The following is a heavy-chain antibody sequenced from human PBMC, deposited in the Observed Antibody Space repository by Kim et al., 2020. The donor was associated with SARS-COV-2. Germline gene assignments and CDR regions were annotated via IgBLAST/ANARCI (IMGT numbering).Heavy chain of an antibody. CDR2: INYSGST. CDR3: ARGLGYGDLLSLYYYYNGMDI. Sequence: SETLSLTCAVSGGSFSGYYWSWIRQPPGKGLEWIGEINYSGSTNYNPSLKSRVTISVDTSKNQFSLKLSSVTAADTAVYYCARGLGYGDLLSLYYYYNGMDIWGQGTTVTVSS. J-gene: IGHJ6*02. CDR1: GGSFSGYY. V-gene: IGHV4-34*01. D-gene: IGHD4-17*01.